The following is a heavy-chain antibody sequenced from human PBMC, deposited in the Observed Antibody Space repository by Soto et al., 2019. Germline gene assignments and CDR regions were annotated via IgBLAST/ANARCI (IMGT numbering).Heavy chain of an antibody. CDR2: ISYDGSNK. V-gene: IGHV3-30*18. D-gene: IGHD1-26*01. J-gene: IGHJ4*02. Sequence: GGSLRLSCAASGFTFSSYGMHWVRQAPGKGLEWVAVISYDGSNKYYADSVKGRFTISRDNSKNTLYLQMNSLRAEDTAVYYCAKGEWELPTRFDYWGQGTLVTVSS. CDR1: GFTFSSYG. CDR3: AKGEWELPTRFDY.